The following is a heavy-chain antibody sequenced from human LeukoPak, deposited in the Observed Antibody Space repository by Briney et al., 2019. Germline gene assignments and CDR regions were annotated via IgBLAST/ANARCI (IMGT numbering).Heavy chain of an antibody. CDR3: ARGPSPSLYYFNY. CDR2: ITSSSSYI. CDR1: GFTFSTYN. D-gene: IGHD2-2*01. Sequence: PGGSLRLSCAASGFTFSTYNMNWVRQAPGKGLEWVSSITSSSSYIYYADSVKGRFTISRDNAKNSLYLQMNSLRAEDTAVYYCARGPSPSLYYFNYWGQGTLVTVSS. V-gene: IGHV3-21*01. J-gene: IGHJ4*02.